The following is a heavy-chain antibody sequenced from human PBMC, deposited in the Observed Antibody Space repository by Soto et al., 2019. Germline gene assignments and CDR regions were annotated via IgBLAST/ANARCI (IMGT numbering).Heavy chain of an antibody. J-gene: IGHJ4*01. CDR2: VIRRLGTS. CDR1: GGTCSSYS. Sequence: SVEVSCKASGGTCSSYSISWVRQAPGQGLEWMGVVIRRLGTSNYSQKFQGRVTITADESTSTAYMELSSLRSEDTAVYYCARRSPFNGYHYDSSGYDYLHYWG. V-gene: IGHV1-69*13. D-gene: IGHD3-22*01. CDR3: ARRSPFNGYHYDSSGYDYLHY.